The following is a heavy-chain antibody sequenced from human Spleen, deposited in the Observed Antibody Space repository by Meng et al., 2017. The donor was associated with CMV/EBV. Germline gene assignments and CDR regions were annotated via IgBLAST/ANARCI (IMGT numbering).Heavy chain of an antibody. V-gene: IGHV2-5*02. CDR2: IYWDDDK. D-gene: IGHD2-21*02. CDR3: AHSHCVGDCFSSWFDP. J-gene: IGHJ5*02. CDR1: FSLSTSGVG. Sequence: FSLSTSGVGVGWIRQPPGKALEWLALIYWDDDKRYSPSLKSRLTITKDTSKNQVVLTMTNMDPVDTATYYCAHSHCVGDCFSSWFDPWGQGTLVTVSS.